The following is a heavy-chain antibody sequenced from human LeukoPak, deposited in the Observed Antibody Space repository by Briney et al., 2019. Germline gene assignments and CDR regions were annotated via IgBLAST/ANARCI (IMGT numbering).Heavy chain of an antibody. CDR3: ARDALPDGVVVVAATLNWFDP. V-gene: IGHV1-69*13. J-gene: IGHJ5*02. CDR1: GGTFSSYA. Sequence: SVKVSCKASGGTFSSYAISWVRQAAGQGLEWMGGIIPIFGTANYAQKFQGRVTITADESTSTAYMELSSLRSEDTAVYYCARDALPDGVVVVAATLNWFDPWGQGTLVTVSS. CDR2: IIPIFGTA. D-gene: IGHD2-15*01.